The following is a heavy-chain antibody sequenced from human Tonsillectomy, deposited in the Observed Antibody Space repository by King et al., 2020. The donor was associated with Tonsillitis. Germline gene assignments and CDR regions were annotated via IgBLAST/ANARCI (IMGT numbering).Heavy chain of an antibody. J-gene: IGHJ5*02. CDR1: GGSFSGYY. CDR2: INHSGST. V-gene: IGHV4-34*01. CDR3: ARGAGYSSTRGWFDP. D-gene: IGHD6-13*01. Sequence: VQLPQWGAGLLKPSETLSLTCAVYGGSFSGYYWSWIRQPPGKGLEWIGEINHSGSTNYNPSLKSRVTVTVDTSKNQFSLKLSSVPAADTAVYYCARGAGYSSTRGWFDPWGQGTLVTVSS.